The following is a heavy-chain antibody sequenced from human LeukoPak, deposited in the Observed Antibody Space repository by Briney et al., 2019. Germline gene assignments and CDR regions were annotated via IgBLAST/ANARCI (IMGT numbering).Heavy chain of an antibody. CDR2: IWYDESNE. J-gene: IGHJ6*02. V-gene: IGHV3-33*08. Sequence: GGSLRLSCAASRFTFDDYAMHWVRQPPGKGLEWVALIWYDESNEYYADSVKGRFTISRDNSKNTLYLQMNSLRAEDTAVYYCARVRWELHYYYYGMDVWGQGTTVTVS. CDR1: RFTFDDYA. D-gene: IGHD1-26*01. CDR3: ARVRWELHYYYYGMDV.